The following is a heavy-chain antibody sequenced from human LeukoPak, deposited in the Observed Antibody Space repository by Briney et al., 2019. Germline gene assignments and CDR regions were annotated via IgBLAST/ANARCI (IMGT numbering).Heavy chain of an antibody. J-gene: IGHJ4*02. CDR1: GGSISSGSYY. D-gene: IGHD2-2*02. Sequence: SETLSLTCTVSGGSISSGSYYWSWIRQPAGKGLEWIGRIYTSGSTNYNPSLKGRVTISVDTSKNQFSLKLSSVTAADTAVYYCARVEGYCSSTSRYTVDYWGQGTLVTVSS. CDR3: ARVEGYCSSTSRYTVDY. CDR2: IYTSGST. V-gene: IGHV4-61*02.